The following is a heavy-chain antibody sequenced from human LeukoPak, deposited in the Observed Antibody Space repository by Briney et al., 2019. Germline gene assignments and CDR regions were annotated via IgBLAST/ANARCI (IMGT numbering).Heavy chain of an antibody. CDR1: GFTFSTYW. V-gene: IGHV3-74*01. CDR2: INTVGSRT. Sequence: GGSLRLSCAASGFTFSTYWMHWVRQAPGKGLVWVSHINTVGSRTDYTDCVKGRFTVSRDNAKNTQYLQMNSLRAEDTAVYYCAFGTVSQSFNHWGQGTLVTVSS. CDR3: AFGTVSQSFNH. D-gene: IGHD3-10*01. J-gene: IGHJ4*02.